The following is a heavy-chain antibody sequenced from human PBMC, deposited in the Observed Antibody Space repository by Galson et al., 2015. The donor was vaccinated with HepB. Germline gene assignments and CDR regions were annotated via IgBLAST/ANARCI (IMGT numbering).Heavy chain of an antibody. V-gene: IGHV3-23*01. J-gene: IGHJ6*02. CDR1: GFTFSSYA. Sequence: SLRLSCAASGFTFSSYAVSWVRQAPGKGLEWVSAISGSGGSTYYADSVKGRFTISRDNSKNTLYLQMNSLRAEDTAVYYCAKGSGRGHYYYGMDVWGQGTTVTVSS. CDR2: ISGSGGST. CDR3: AKGSGRGHYYYGMDV. D-gene: IGHD1-26*01.